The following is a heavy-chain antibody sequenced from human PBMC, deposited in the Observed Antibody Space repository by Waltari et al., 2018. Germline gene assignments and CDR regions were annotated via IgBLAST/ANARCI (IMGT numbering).Heavy chain of an antibody. D-gene: IGHD2-15*01. CDR1: GGSISSYY. CDR2: IYTSVST. V-gene: IGHV4-4*07. J-gene: IGHJ5*02. CDR3: ARDEGVVAATGAMA. Sequence: QVQLQESGTGLVTPSETLSLTCTVSGGSISSYYWSWIRQPAGKGLEWIGRIYTSVSTNYNPTLKSRVTMSVDTSKNQFYVKLSSVTAADAAVYYWARDEGVVAATGAMAWGQGTLVTVSS.